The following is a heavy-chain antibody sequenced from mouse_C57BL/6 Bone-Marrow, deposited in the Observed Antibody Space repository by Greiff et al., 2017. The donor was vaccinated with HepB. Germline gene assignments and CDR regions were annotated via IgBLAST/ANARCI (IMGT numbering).Heavy chain of an antibody. J-gene: IGHJ3*01. CDR2: IYPRSGNT. D-gene: IGHD3-3*01. V-gene: IGHV1-81*01. CDR3: ARGGDGGFAY. CDR1: GYTFTSYG. Sequence: VQLQQSGAELARPGASVKLSCKASGYTFTSYGISWVKQRTGQGLEWIGEIYPRSGNTYYNEKFKGKATLTADKSSSTAYMELRSLTSEDSAVYFWARGGDGGFAYWGQGTLVTVSA.